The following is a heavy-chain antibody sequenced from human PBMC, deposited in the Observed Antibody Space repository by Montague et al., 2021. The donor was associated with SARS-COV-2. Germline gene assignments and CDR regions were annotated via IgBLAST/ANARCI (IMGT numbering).Heavy chain of an antibody. CDR3: ARHGSSGYFDWLGD. CDR2: IYNSGST. J-gene: IGHJ4*02. V-gene: IGHV4-34*01. CDR1: GGSFSGYY. D-gene: IGHD3-9*01. Sequence: SETLSLTCAVYGGSFSGYYWTWIRQPPGKGLEWIGSIYNSGSTYYNPSLKSRVTISVDTSKNQFSLKLSSVTAADTAVYYCARHGSSGYFDWLGDWGQGTLVAVSS.